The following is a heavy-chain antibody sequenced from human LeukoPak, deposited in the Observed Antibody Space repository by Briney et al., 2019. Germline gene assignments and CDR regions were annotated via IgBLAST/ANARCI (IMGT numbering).Heavy chain of an antibody. D-gene: IGHD3-10*01. CDR3: ASSGSYYFPFDY. CDR2: ISDSGGSP. Sequence: PGGSLRLSCATSGFTFSRYAMTWVRQAPGKGLEWVSIISDSGGSPYCADSVKGRFTISRDNSKNTLYLQMNSLRAEDTAIYYCASSGSYYFPFDYWGQGTLVTVSS. V-gene: IGHV3-23*01. J-gene: IGHJ4*02. CDR1: GFTFSRYA.